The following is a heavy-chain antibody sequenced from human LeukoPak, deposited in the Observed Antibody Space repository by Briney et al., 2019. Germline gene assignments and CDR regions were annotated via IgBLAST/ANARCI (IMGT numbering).Heavy chain of an antibody. V-gene: IGHV4-39*01. CDR3: TRLTVGTTWGNYFDY. CDR2: INYSGNT. CDR1: GGSISSSTYY. D-gene: IGHD1-26*01. J-gene: IGHJ4*02. Sequence: SETLSLTCTVSGGSISSSTYYWAWVRQLPGKGLEWIGSINYSGNTYYKSSLKSRVTISVDTSKNQFSLKLTSVTAADTAVYYCTRLTVGTTWGNYFDYWGQGTVVTVSS.